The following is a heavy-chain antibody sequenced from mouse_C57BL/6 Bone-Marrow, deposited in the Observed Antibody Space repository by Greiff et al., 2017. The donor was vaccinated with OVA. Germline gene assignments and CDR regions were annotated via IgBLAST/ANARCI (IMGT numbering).Heavy chain of an antibody. CDR1: GYTFTSYD. D-gene: IGHD1-1*01. CDR2: IYPRDGST. J-gene: IGHJ2*01. Sequence: VKLMESGPELVKPGASVKLSCKASGYTFTSYDINWVKQRPGQGLEWIGWIYPRDGSTKYNEKFKGKATLTVDTSSSTAYMELHSLTSEDSAVYFGAREEGITTVVATDYWGQGTTLTVSS. V-gene: IGHV1-85*01. CDR3: AREEGITTVVATDY.